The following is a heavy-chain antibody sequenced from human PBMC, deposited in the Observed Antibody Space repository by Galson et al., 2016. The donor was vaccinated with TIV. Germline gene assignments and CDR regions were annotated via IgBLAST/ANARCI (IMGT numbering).Heavy chain of an antibody. CDR2: IKQDGSEK. V-gene: IGHV3-7*01. CDR3: ARNNWNYEGAFDI. J-gene: IGHJ3*02. D-gene: IGHD1-7*01. Sequence: MSWVRQAPGKGLEWVANIKQDGSEKHYVDSVKGRFTISRDNAKNSLYLQMNSLRAEDTAVYYCARNNWNYEGAFDIWGQGTMVTVSS.